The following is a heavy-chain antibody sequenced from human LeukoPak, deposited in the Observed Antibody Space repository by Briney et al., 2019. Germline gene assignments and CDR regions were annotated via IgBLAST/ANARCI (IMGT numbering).Heavy chain of an antibody. CDR2: IKQDGSEK. V-gene: IGHV3-7*01. CDR1: GFTSSSYW. CDR3: ARSLSDAFDI. D-gene: IGHD2/OR15-2a*01. J-gene: IGHJ3*02. Sequence: GGSLRLSCAASGFTSSSYWMSWVRQAPGKGLEWVANIKQDGSEKYYVDSVKGRFTISRDNAKNSLYLQMNSLRAEDTAVYYCARSLSDAFDIWGQGTMVTVSS.